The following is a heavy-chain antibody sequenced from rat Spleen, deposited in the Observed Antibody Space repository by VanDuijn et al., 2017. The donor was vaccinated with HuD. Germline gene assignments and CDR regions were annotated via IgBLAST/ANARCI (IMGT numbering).Heavy chain of an antibody. Sequence: QVQLKESGPGLVQPSQTLSLTCTVSGFSLTDYSVHWVRQPPGKGLEWMGVMWRGGSTEYNSALKSRLSISRDTSKNHISLRMNSLQSEDTATYHCARAPGNGYVMDAWGQGASVTVSS. CDR2: MWRGGST. J-gene: IGHJ4*01. CDR3: ARAPGNGYVMDA. V-gene: IGHV2-45*01. D-gene: IGHD5-1*01. CDR1: GFSLTDYS.